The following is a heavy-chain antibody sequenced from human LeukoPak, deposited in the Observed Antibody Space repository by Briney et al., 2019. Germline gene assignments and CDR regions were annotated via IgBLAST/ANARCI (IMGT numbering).Heavy chain of an antibody. Sequence: PSQTLSLTCTVSGGSISSGGYYWSWVRQHPGKGLEWIGYIYYSGSTYYNPSLKSRVTISVDTSKNQFSLKLSSVTAADTAVYYCARGGLLDWFDPWGQGTLVTVSS. CDR1: GGSISSGGYY. D-gene: IGHD2-15*01. J-gene: IGHJ5*02. CDR2: IYYSGST. V-gene: IGHV4-31*03. CDR3: ARGGLLDWFDP.